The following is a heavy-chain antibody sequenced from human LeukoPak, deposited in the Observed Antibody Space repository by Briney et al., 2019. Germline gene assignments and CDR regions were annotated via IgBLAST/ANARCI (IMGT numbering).Heavy chain of an antibody. Sequence: SETLSLTCTVSGVSITNHYWAWIRQPAGKGLQWIGRIFTNADTKYNPSLESRVTLSIDTPNNLISLKLSSVTAADTAVYYCASGVPHLQHWGQGTLVTVSS. D-gene: IGHD1-1*01. V-gene: IGHV4-4*07. CDR3: ASGVPHLQH. J-gene: IGHJ1*01. CDR2: IFTNADT. CDR1: GVSITNHY.